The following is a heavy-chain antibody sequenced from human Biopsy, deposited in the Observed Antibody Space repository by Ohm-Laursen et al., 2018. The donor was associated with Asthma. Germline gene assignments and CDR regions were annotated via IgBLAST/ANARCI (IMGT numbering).Heavy chain of an antibody. V-gene: IGHV1-69*13. CDR1: GGTFNTYV. J-gene: IGHJ4*02. CDR3: ARKAGSCISRTCYSLDF. D-gene: IGHD2-2*01. CDR2: VNFVFGAT. Sequence: ASVKVSCKSLGGTFNTYVIGWGRQAPGQGLEWMGGVNFVFGATTYPQKFQDRVTITADDSTSTVYMELSSLRSEDTAVYYCARKAGSCISRTCYSLDFWGQGTLVTVSS.